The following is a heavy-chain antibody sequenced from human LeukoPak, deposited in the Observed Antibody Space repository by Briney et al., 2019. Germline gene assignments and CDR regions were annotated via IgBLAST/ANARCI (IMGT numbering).Heavy chain of an antibody. CDR1: GGSISSYY. Sequence: SETLSLTCTVSGGSISSYYWSWIRQPPGKGLEWIGYIYYSGSTNYNPSLKSRVTISVDTSKNQFSLKLSSVTAADTAVYYCASSYYYDSSGPTLFDYWGQGTLVTVSS. V-gene: IGHV4-59*01. CDR2: IYYSGST. CDR3: ASSYYYDSSGPTLFDY. J-gene: IGHJ4*02. D-gene: IGHD3-22*01.